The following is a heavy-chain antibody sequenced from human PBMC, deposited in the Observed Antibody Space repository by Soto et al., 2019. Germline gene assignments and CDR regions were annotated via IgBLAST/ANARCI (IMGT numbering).Heavy chain of an antibody. CDR3: ARRCRPGQQQLVRPDYYYYYMDV. CDR1: GFTFSSYG. D-gene: IGHD6-13*01. CDR2: IWYDGSNK. Sequence: GGSLRLSCAASGFTFSSYGMHWVRQAPGKGLEWVAVIWYDGSNKYYADSVKGRFTISRDNSKNTLYLQMNSLRAEDTAVYYCARRCRPGQQQLVRPDYYYYYMDVWGKGTTVTVSS. J-gene: IGHJ6*03. V-gene: IGHV3-33*01.